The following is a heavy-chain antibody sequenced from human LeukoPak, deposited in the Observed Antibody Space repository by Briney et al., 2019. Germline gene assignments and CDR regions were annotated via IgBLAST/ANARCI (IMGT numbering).Heavy chain of an antibody. CDR3: ARGLLWFGELLALDY. Sequence: PSETLSLTCTVSGGPISASGYYWGWVRQPPGKGLEWIGSVFYSGSTFYNPSLKSRVSISVDTSKNQFSLKLSSVTAADTAVYYCARGLLWFGELLALDYWGQGTLVTVSS. CDR1: GGPISASGYY. CDR2: VFYSGST. V-gene: IGHV4-39*07. D-gene: IGHD3-10*01. J-gene: IGHJ4*02.